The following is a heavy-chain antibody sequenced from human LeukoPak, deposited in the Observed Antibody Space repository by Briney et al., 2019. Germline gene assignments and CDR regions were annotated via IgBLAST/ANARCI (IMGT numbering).Heavy chain of an antibody. CDR3: ARDFEHCSGGSCYSLSWFDP. CDR2: IYYPGNT. J-gene: IGHJ5*02. V-gene: IGHV4-39*07. CDR1: GGSISSSSYS. Sequence: SQTLSLTCTVSGGSISSSSYSWGWIRQPPGKGLEWIGSIYYPGNTYYNPSLKSRVTISVDTSKNQFSLKLSSVTAADTAVYYCARDFEHCSGGSCYSLSWFDPWGQGTLVTVSS. D-gene: IGHD2-15*01.